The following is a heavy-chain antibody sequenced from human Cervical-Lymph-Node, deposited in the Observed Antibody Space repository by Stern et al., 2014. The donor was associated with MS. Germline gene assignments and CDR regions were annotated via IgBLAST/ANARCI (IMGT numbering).Heavy chain of an antibody. Sequence: VQMVESGAELKKPGSSVKGSCKASGGILSSYTVNWVRQAPGQGLEWMGGITIFYGTTNYAQKFQGRVTISADESTNTAYMELSSLRSEDTAVYYCARGLDDSSGYYPDWGQGTLVTVSS. J-gene: IGHJ4*02. CDR2: ITIFYGTT. V-gene: IGHV1-69*01. CDR3: ARGLDDSSGYYPD. CDR1: GGILSSYT. D-gene: IGHD3-22*01.